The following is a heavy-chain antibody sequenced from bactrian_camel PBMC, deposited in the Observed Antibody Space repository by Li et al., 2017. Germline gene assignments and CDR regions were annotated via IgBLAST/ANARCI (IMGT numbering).Heavy chain of an antibody. CDR3: AANFGSYCSVDYLQRRANF. CDR1: EFRFDDFPGSN. D-gene: IGHD2*01. Sequence: HVQMVESGGGSVQAGGSLKLSCVATEFRFDDFPGSNMAWYRRVSRGDEGALVARISTDGTTFYTDAVKGRFTISQDKAKNTVWLQMNSLKPEDTAKYYCAANFGSYCSVDYLQRRANFWGQGTQVTVS. J-gene: IGHJ4*01. CDR2: ISTDGTT. V-gene: IGHV3S55*01.